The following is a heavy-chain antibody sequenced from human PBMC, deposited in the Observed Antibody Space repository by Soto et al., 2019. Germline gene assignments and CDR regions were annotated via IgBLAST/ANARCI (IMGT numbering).Heavy chain of an antibody. Sequence: QVQLVQSGAEVKKPGASVKVSCKASGYTFTSYGISWVRQAPGQGLEWMGWISAYNGNTNYAQRLQGRVTMTTDTSTSTLYMELRSLRPDDTAVYYCARDVRGHYYYYGMDVWGQGTTVTVSS. CDR1: GYTFTSYG. J-gene: IGHJ6*02. D-gene: IGHD5-12*01. CDR3: ARDVRGHYYYYGMDV. CDR2: ISAYNGNT. V-gene: IGHV1-18*01.